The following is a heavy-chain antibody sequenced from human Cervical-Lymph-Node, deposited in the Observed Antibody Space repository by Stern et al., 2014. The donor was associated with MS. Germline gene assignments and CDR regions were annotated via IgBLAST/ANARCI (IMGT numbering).Heavy chain of an antibody. CDR3: ARGVVSNRAAATLHNLFDP. Sequence: QVQLVQSGAEVKKPGSSLNVSCKTSGGTFSSSYAITWMRQAPGQGLEWMGRIIPIPGLANYAQKFQGRVIITADKSTSTTFMELTSLRSEDTAVYYCARGVVSNRAAATLHNLFDPWGQGTLVTVSS. J-gene: IGHJ5*02. D-gene: IGHD2-15*01. CDR2: IIPIPGLA. V-gene: IGHV1-69*04. CDR1: GGTFSSSYA.